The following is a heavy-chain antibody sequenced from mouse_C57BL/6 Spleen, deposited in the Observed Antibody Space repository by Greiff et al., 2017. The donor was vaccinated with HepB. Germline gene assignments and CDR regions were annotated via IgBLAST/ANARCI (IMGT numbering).Heavy chain of an antibody. Sequence: QVQLQQSGAELVKPGASVKISCKASGYTFTDYYINWVKQRPGQGLEWIGKIGPGSGSTYYNEKFKSKATLTVDTSSSTAYMQLSSLTSEDSAVYYCARDGSSPPAMDYWGQGTSVTVSS. CDR3: ARDGSSPPAMDY. V-gene: IGHV1-77*01. D-gene: IGHD1-1*01. CDR2: IGPGSGST. J-gene: IGHJ4*01. CDR1: GYTFTDYY.